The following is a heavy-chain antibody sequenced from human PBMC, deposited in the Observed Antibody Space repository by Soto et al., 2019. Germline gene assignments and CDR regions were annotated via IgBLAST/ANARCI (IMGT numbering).Heavy chain of an antibody. CDR2: IVVGSGNT. V-gene: IGHV1-58*02. CDR1: GFTFTSSA. Sequence: ASVKVSCKASGFTFTSSAMQWVRQARGQRLEWIGWIVVGSGNTNYAQKFQERVTITRDMSTSTAYMELSSLRSEDTAVYYCAANSGYSGYDFPFDYWGQGTLVTVS. CDR3: AANSGYSGYDFPFDY. D-gene: IGHD5-12*01. J-gene: IGHJ4*02.